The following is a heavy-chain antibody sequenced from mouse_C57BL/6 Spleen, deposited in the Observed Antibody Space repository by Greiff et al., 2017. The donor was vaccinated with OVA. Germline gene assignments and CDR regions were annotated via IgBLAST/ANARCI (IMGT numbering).Heavy chain of an antibody. CDR2: INPNNGGT. D-gene: IGHD1-2*01. CDR1: GYTFTDYY. J-gene: IGHJ2*01. CDR3: ARRGSITTALDY. V-gene: IGHV1-26*01. Sequence: EVQLQQSGPELVKPGASVKIPCKASGYTFTDYYMNWVKQSHGKSLEWIGDINPNNGGTSYNQKFKGKATLTVDKSSSTAYMELRSLTSEDTAVDYWARRGSITTALDYWGQGTTLTVSS.